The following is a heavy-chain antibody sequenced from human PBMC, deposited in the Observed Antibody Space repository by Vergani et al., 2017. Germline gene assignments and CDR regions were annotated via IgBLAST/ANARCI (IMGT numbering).Heavy chain of an antibody. J-gene: IGHJ6*02. D-gene: IGHD3-10*01. V-gene: IGHV3-21*01. CDR1: GFTFSSYS. Sequence: EVQLLESGGGLVQPGGSLRLSCAASGFTFSSYSMNWVRQAPGKGLEWVSSISSSSSYIYYADSVKGRFTISRDNAKNSLYLQMNSLRAEDTAVYYCARDVTMVRGRYYYYGMDVWGQGTTVTVSS. CDR3: ARDVTMVRGRYYYYGMDV. CDR2: ISSSSSYI.